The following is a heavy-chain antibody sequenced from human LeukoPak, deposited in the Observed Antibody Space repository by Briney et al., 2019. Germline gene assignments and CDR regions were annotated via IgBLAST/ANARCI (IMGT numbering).Heavy chain of an antibody. D-gene: IGHD1-14*01. J-gene: IGHJ4*02. V-gene: IGHV3-48*01. CDR1: GFTFTGYN. Sequence: PGGSLRLSCAASGFTFTGYNMNWVRQAPGKGLEWVSNIDRSSTTIYYTDSVRSRFTISRDNSKNTLYLEMNSLSPDDTAVYYCARGVEPLAANTLAYWGQGTLVTVSS. CDR3: ARGVEPLAANTLAY. CDR2: IDRSSTTI.